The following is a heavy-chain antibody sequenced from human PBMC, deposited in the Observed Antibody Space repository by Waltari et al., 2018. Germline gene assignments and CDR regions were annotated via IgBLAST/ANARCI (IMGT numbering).Heavy chain of an antibody. J-gene: IGHJ4*02. D-gene: IGHD6-19*01. V-gene: IGHV3-74*01. CDR2: INTDGSST. CDR1: GFTFSSYW. CDR3: AREVGVGWLFDY. Sequence: EVQLVESGGGLVQPGGSLRLSCAASGFTFSSYWMHWVRQAPGKGLVWVSRINTDGSSTSYADSGKGRFTISRDNAKNTLYLQMNSLRAEDTAVYYCAREVGVGWLFDYWGQGTLVTVSS.